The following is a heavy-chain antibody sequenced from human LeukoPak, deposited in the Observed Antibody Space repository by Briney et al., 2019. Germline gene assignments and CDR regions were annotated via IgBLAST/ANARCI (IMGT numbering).Heavy chain of an antibody. CDR1: GGSFSGYY. D-gene: IGHD3-10*02. Sequence: SETLSLTCAVYGGSFSGYYWSWIRQPPGKGLEWIGEINHSGSTNYNPSLKSRVTISVDTSKNQFSLKLSSVTAADTAVYYCARLQRITMSGPDYWYFDLWGRGTLVTVSS. J-gene: IGHJ2*01. V-gene: IGHV4-34*01. CDR2: INHSGST. CDR3: ARLQRITMSGPDYWYFDL.